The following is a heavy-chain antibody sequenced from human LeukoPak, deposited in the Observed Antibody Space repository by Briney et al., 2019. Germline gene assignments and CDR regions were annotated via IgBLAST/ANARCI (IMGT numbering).Heavy chain of an antibody. CDR2: ISYDGSNK. D-gene: IGHD1-26*01. CDR1: GFTFSSYA. Sequence: GGSLRLSCAASGFTFSSYAMHWVRQAPGKGLEWVAVISYDGSNKYYADSVKGRFTISRDNSKNTLYLQMNSLRAEDTAVYYCARGEWERSYYNHCMDVWGQGTTVTVSS. V-gene: IGHV3-30-3*01. CDR3: ARGEWERSYYNHCMDV. J-gene: IGHJ6*02.